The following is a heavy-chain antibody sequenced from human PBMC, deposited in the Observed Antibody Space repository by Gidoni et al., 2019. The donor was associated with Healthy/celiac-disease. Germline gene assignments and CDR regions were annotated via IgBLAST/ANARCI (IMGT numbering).Heavy chain of an antibody. CDR1: GFTFSSYS. D-gene: IGHD1-26*01. CDR2: ISSSSSYI. Sequence: EVQLVESGGGLVKPGGSLRLSCAASGFTFSSYSMNWVRQAPGKGLEWVSSISSSSSYIYYADSVKGRFTISRDNAKNSLYLQMNSLRAEDTAVYYCARDPESYYDRKGYFDYWGQGTLVTVSS. CDR3: ARDPESYYDRKGYFDY. V-gene: IGHV3-21*01. J-gene: IGHJ4*02.